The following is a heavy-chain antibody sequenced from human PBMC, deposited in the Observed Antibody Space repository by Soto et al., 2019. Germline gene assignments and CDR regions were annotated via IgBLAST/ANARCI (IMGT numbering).Heavy chain of an antibody. CDR1: GFTFSSYG. CDR3: AREATIFGVVIGYYYYGMDV. D-gene: IGHD3-3*01. CDR2: IWYDGSNK. J-gene: IGHJ6*02. Sequence: GGSLRLSCAASGFTFSSYGMHWVRQAPGKGLEWVAVIWYDGSNKYYADSVKGRFTISRDNSKNTLYLQMNSLRAEDTAVYYCAREATIFGVVIGYYYYGMDVWGQGTTVTVSS. V-gene: IGHV3-33*01.